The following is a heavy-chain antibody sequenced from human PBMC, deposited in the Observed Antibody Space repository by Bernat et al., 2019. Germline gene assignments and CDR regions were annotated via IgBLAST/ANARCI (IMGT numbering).Heavy chain of an antibody. V-gene: IGHV3-21*01. J-gene: IGHJ4*02. CDR3: ARVLREPFSSSVRYYFDY. D-gene: IGHD6-6*01. CDR2: ISSRSSYI. Sequence: EVQLVESGGGLVKPGGSLRLSCAASGFNLSSYSMNWVRQAPGKGLEWVSSISSRSSYIYYTDSVKGRFTISRDNAKTSLYLQMNSLRAEDTAVYYCARVLREPFSSSVRYYFDYWGQGSLVTVSS. CDR1: GFNLSSYS.